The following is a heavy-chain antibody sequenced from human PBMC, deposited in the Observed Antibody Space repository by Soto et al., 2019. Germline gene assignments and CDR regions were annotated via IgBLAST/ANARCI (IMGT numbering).Heavy chain of an antibody. CDR2: IIPIFGTA. CDR3: ARDYCGGDCYSSDYYYYGMDV. Sequence: GASVKVSCKASGVTFSSYAISWVRQAPGQGLEWMGGIIPIFGTADYAQKFQGRVTITADESTSTAYMELSSLRSEDTAVYYCARDYCGGDCYSSDYYYYGMDVWGQGTTVTVSS. V-gene: IGHV1-69*13. J-gene: IGHJ6*02. D-gene: IGHD2-21*02. CDR1: GVTFSSYA.